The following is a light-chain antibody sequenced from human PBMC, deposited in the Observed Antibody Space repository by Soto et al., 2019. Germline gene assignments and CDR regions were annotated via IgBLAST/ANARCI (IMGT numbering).Light chain of an antibody. CDR3: CSYAGDYYV. J-gene: IGLJ1*01. V-gene: IGLV2-11*01. CDR2: EVS. CDR1: SSDVGGYKC. Sequence: QSALTQPRSVSGSPGQSVTISCTGTSSDVGGYKCVSWYQQYPGKVPKLIISEVSERPSGVPDRFSGSKSGNTASLTISGLQAEDEADYYCCSYAGDYYVFGTGTKLTVL.